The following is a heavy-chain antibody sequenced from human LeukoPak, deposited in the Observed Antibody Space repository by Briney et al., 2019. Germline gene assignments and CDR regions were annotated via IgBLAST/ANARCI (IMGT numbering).Heavy chain of an antibody. J-gene: IGHJ5*02. CDR3: AKKHSTGLDP. V-gene: IGHV3-23*01. D-gene: IGHD2/OR15-2a*01. Sequence: GGSLRLSCAASGFTFSSYAMSWVRQAPGKGLEWVSDISGSGGGTYYADSVKGRFTIPRDNSKNTLYLQMNSLRAEDTAVYYCAKKHSTGLDPWGQGTLVTVSS. CDR2: ISGSGGGT. CDR1: GFTFSSYA.